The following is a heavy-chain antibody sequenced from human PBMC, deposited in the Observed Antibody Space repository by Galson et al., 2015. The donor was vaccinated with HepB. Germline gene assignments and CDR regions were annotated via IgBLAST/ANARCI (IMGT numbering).Heavy chain of an antibody. CDR3: ARSIYSDSRFDF. Sequence: LRLSCAASGFPFSTSHMHWVRQDPGKGLVWVSRMNSDGSDTTYADSVKGRFTISRDNVKNTLFLQMNSLRVEDTAVYYCARSIYSDSRFDFWGQGTLLTVSS. CDR2: MNSDGSDT. D-gene: IGHD4-11*01. CDR1: GFPFSTSH. J-gene: IGHJ4*02. V-gene: IGHV3-74*01.